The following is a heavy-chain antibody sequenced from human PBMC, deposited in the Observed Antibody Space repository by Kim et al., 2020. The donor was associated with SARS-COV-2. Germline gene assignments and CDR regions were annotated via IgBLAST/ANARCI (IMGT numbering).Heavy chain of an antibody. Sequence: GWSLRLSCAASGFTVSSNYMSWVRQAPGKGLEWVSVIYSGGSTYYADSVKGRFTISRDNSKNTLYLQMNSLRAEDTAVYYCARDPKDCSGGSCYDDWYFDLWGRGTLVTVSS. V-gene: IGHV3-53*01. J-gene: IGHJ2*01. D-gene: IGHD2-15*01. CDR2: IYSGGST. CDR3: ARDPKDCSGGSCYDDWYFDL. CDR1: GFTVSSNY.